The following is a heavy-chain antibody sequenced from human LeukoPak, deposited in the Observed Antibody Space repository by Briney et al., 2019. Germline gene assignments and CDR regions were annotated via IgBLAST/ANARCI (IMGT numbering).Heavy chain of an antibody. Sequence: SETLSLTCTVSGGSISSYYWSWIRQPPGKGLEWIGYIYYSGSTNYNPSLKSRVTISVDTSKNQFSLKLSSVTAADTAVYYCARDLLTSGAFDIWGQGTMVTVSS. D-gene: IGHD3-9*01. V-gene: IGHV4-59*01. J-gene: IGHJ3*02. CDR1: GGSISSYY. CDR2: IYYSGST. CDR3: ARDLLTSGAFDI.